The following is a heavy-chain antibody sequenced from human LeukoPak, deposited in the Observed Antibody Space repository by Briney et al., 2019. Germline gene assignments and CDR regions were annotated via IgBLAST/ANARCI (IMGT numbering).Heavy chain of an antibody. V-gene: IGHV3-23*01. CDR1: GFTFSSYA. Sequence: GGSLRLSCEVSGFTFSSYAMTWVRQAPGKGLEWVSAISGSAASTYYADSVKGRFTISRDNSKNTLYLQMTSLRAEDTSGYFCAKVSRDSGDYFDYWRQGTLVTVSS. CDR2: ISGSAAST. CDR3: AKVSRDSGDYFDY. J-gene: IGHJ4*02. D-gene: IGHD4-17*01.